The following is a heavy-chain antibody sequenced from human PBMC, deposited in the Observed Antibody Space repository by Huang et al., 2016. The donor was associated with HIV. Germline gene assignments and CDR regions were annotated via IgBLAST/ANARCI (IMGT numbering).Heavy chain of an antibody. CDR3: TRGHYYDTNGYVAFDI. J-gene: IGHJ3*02. V-gene: IGHV3-30*03. CDR2: ISYDGSSK. CDR1: RFTFSKFD. D-gene: IGHD3-22*01. Sequence: QVQLVESGGGVVRPGRSLRLSCADSRFTFSKFDMHWVRQALGEGLEWMAVISYDGSSKHYADSVTGRLTISRDNSNNTLYLQMNSLTVEDTAVYYCTRGHYYDTNGYVAFDIWGQGTMVTVSS.